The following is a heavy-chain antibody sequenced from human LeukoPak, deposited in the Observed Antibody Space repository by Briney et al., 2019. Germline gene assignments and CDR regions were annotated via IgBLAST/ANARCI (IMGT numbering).Heavy chain of an antibody. CDR1: GYTFTSYH. Sequence: PVASVKVSCKASGYTFTSYHMHWVRQAPGQGLEWMGKINLSGGSTTYAQKFQGRVTMTRDTSTGTVYMELSSLRSEDTAVYYCARDYVDDIPMIKDYWGQGTLVTVSS. D-gene: IGHD2-8*01. CDR3: ARDYVDDIPMIKDY. V-gene: IGHV1-46*01. J-gene: IGHJ4*02. CDR2: INLSGGST.